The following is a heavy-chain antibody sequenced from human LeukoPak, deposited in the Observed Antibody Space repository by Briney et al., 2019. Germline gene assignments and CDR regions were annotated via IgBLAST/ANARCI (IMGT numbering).Heavy chain of an antibody. CDR3: ASQISWVYGGKPGGPRPFDY. CDR1: GGSISSSSYY. V-gene: IGHV4-39*07. J-gene: IGHJ4*02. Sequence: SETLSLTCTVSGGSISSSSYYWGWIRQPPGTGLEWIGSIYYSGSTYYNPSLKSRVTISVDTPKNQFSLKLSSVTAADTAVYYCASQISWVYGGKPGGPRPFDYWGQGTLVTVSS. CDR2: IYYSGST. D-gene: IGHD4-23*01.